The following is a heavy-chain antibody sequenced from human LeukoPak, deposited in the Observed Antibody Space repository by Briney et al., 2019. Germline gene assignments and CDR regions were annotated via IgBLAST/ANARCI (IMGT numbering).Heavy chain of an antibody. D-gene: IGHD3-3*01. Sequence: GASVKVSCKVSGYTLTELSMYWVRQAPGKGLEWMGGSNPEDGETIYAQKFQGRVTMTEDTSTDTAYMELSSLRSEDTAVYYCARHDFSRGSYFDYWGQGTLVTVSS. CDR1: GYTLTELS. CDR2: SNPEDGET. V-gene: IGHV1-24*01. CDR3: ARHDFSRGSYFDY. J-gene: IGHJ4*02.